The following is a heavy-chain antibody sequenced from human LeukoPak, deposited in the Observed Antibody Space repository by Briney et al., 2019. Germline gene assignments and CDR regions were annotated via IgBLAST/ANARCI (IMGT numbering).Heavy chain of an antibody. CDR1: GFTFGSYA. Sequence: GGSLRLSCAASGFTFGSYALHRVRQAPGKGLEWVSGISGSVGNTYYADSVRGRFTISRDNSKSTVYLQMSSLRAEDTALYYCAKYNSDWYDDYWGQGNLVTVSS. CDR3: AKYNSDWYDDY. J-gene: IGHJ4*02. CDR2: ISGSVGNT. V-gene: IGHV3-23*01. D-gene: IGHD6-19*01.